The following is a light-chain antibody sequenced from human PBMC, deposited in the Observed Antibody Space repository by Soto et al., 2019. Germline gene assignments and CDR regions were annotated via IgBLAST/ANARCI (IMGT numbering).Light chain of an antibody. CDR2: KAS. Sequence: DIQMTQSPSTLSASVGDRVTITCRASQSISSWLAWYQQKPGKAPNLLIYKASSLESGVQSRFSGSESGTEFTRTISSLQPDDFATYYCHQYNSYPLTFGGGTKVEIK. V-gene: IGKV1-5*03. CDR1: QSISSW. J-gene: IGKJ4*01. CDR3: HQYNSYPLT.